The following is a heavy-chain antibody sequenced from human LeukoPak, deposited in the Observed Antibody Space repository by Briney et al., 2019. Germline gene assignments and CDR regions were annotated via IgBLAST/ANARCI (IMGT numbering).Heavy chain of an antibody. D-gene: IGHD1-14*01. Sequence: SETLSLTCADYGGSFSGYCWGWIRQPPGKGLEWIGEINHSGSTNYNPSLKSRVTISVDTSKNQFSLKLRSVTAADTAVYYCARHDRTVYYWGQGTLVTVSS. J-gene: IGHJ4*02. CDR3: ARHDRTVYY. V-gene: IGHV4-34*01. CDR2: INHSGST. CDR1: GGSFSGYC.